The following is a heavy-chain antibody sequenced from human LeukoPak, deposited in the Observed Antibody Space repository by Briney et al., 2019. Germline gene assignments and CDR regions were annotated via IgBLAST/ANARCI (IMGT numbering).Heavy chain of an antibody. CDR2: IRYDGSNK. CDR3: AKEARNYYYGMDV. CDR1: GFTFSSYG. Sequence: GGSLRLSCAASGFTFSSYGMHWFRQAPGKGLEWVAFIRYDGSNKYSAASVKGRFTISRDNSKNTLYLQMNSLRAEDTAVYYCAKEARNYYYGMDVWGQGTTVTVSS. J-gene: IGHJ6*02. V-gene: IGHV3-30*02.